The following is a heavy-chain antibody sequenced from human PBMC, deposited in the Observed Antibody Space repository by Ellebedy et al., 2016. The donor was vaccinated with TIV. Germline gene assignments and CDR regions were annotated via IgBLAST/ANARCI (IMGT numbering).Heavy chain of an antibody. CDR3: ARETSILEATSLDY. CDR2: IQSDGSST. D-gene: IGHD1-26*01. CDR1: GFTFSSYR. Sequence: GGSLRLXXAASGFTFSSYRMHWVRQAPGKGLVWVSRIQSDGSSTKYADSVKGRFTISRDNAKNTLYLQMNSLRAEDTAVYYCARETSILEATSLDYWGQGTLVTVSS. V-gene: IGHV3-74*03. J-gene: IGHJ4*02.